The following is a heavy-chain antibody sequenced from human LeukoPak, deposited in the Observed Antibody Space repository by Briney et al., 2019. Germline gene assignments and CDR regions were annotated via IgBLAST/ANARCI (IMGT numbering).Heavy chain of an antibody. CDR2: IIPILGIA. J-gene: IGHJ4*02. CDR3: ARGGYGDYIDY. V-gene: IGHV1-69*04. CDR1: GGTFSSYA. Sequence: ASVKVSCKASGGTFSSYAISWVRQAPGQGLEWMGRIIPILGIANYAQKFQGRVTTTADKSTSTAYMELSSLRSEDTAVYYCARGGYGDYIDYWGQGTLVTVSS. D-gene: IGHD4-17*01.